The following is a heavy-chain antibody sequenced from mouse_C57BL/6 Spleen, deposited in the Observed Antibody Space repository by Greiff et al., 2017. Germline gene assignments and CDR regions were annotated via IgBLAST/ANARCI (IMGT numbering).Heavy chain of an antibody. CDR2: IWRGGST. D-gene: IGHD2-3*01. J-gene: IGHJ4*01. Sequence: QVQLQQSGPGLVQPSQSLSITCTVSGFSLTSYGVHWVRQSPGKGLEWLGVIWRGGSTDYNAAFMSRLSITKDNSKSQVFFKMNSLQADDTAIYYCAKNNGDGYYDYAMDYWGQGTSVTVSS. V-gene: IGHV2-5*01. CDR1: GFSLTSYG. CDR3: AKNNGDGYYDYAMDY.